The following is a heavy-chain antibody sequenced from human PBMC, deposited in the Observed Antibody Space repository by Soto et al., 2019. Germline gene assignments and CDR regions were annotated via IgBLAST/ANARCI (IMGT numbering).Heavy chain of an antibody. CDR2: IYYSGTT. CDR3: ARHVPYCSSPSHCAYGMDV. V-gene: IGHV4-59*08. Sequence: SETLSLTCTVSGGSIINYYWSWIRQPPGKGLEWIGYIYYSGTTSYNPSLRSRVTISVDTSKNQFSLKLSSVTAADTAVYYCARHVPYCSSPSHCAYGMDVWGQGTTVTV. CDR1: GGSIINYY. J-gene: IGHJ6*02. D-gene: IGHD2-2*01.